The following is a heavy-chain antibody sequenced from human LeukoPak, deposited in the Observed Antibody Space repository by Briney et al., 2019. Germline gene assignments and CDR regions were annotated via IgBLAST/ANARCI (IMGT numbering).Heavy chain of an antibody. CDR1: GGTFSSYA. CDR3: ARGSEDIVVVPAGIVYNWFDP. J-gene: IGHJ5*02. CDR2: IIPIFGTA. Sequence: SVKVSCMASGGTFSSYAISWVRQAPGQGLEWMGGIIPIFGTANYAQKFQGRVTITADKSTSTAYMELSSLRSEDTAVYYCARGSEDIVVVPAGIVYNWFDPWGQGTLVTVSS. V-gene: IGHV1-69*06. D-gene: IGHD2-2*01.